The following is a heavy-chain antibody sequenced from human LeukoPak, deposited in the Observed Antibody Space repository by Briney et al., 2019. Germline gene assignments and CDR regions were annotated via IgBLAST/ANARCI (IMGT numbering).Heavy chain of an antibody. CDR1: GYTFTSYD. CDR3: ASLVSSGWYESDY. J-gene: IGHJ4*02. Sequence: ASVKVSCKASGYTFTSYDINWVRQATGQGLEWMGWMNPNSGNTGYAQKFQGRVTMTRNTSISTAYVELSSLRSEDTAVYYCASLVSSGWYESDYWGQGTLVTVSS. CDR2: MNPNSGNT. V-gene: IGHV1-8*01. D-gene: IGHD6-19*01.